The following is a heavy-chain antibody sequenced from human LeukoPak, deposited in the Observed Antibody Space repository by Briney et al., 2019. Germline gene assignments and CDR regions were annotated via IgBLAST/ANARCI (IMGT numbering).Heavy chain of an antibody. V-gene: IGHV4-34*01. J-gene: IGHJ4*02. CDR3: ARCEGGCYYDFDY. CDR2: INHSGST. CDR1: GGSLSGHY. Sequence: SETPSLTCAVYGGSLSGHYWSWIRQPPGKGLEWIGEINHSGSTNYNPSLKSRVTISVDTSKNQFSLKLNFVTAADTAVYYCARCEGGCYYDFDYWGQGTLVTVSS. D-gene: IGHD1-26*01.